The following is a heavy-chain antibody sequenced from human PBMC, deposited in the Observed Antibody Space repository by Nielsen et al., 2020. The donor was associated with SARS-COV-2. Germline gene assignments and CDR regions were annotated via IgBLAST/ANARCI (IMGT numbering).Heavy chain of an antibody. J-gene: IGHJ4*02. CDR2: INPTNGGT. V-gene: IGHV1-46*01. CDR3: ARDSSGTYRRVDY. CDR1: GYTFTNNY. Sequence: ASVKVSCKASGYTFTNNYMHWVLQALRQGLEWMGLINPTNGGTTYAQKFLGTVTMTRDTSTSTVFMELSSLRSDDTAVYYCARDSSGTYRRVDYWGQGTLVTVSS. D-gene: IGHD3-22*01.